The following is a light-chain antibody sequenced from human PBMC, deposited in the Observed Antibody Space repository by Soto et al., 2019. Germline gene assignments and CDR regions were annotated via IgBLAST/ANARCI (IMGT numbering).Light chain of an antibody. CDR3: CSYAGRYTPYV. CDR1: SSDVGGYNY. V-gene: IGLV2-11*01. CDR2: DVS. J-gene: IGLJ1*01. Sequence: HSALTQPRSVSGSPGQSVTISCTGTSSDVGGYNYVSWYQQHPGKAPKLMIYDVSKRPSGVPGRFSGSKSGTTASLTISGLQAEDDADYYSCSYAGRYTPYVFGTGTKLTVL.